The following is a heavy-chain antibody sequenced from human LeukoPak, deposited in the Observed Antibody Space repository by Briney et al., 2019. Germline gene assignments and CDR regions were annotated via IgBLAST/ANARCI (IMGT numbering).Heavy chain of an antibody. CDR1: GFTLSSYW. J-gene: IGHJ4*02. V-gene: IGHV3-7*01. CDR2: IKQDGSEK. CDR3: AKDGAGQWVVVPAAIPLDY. D-gene: IGHD2-2*02. Sequence: GGSLRLSCAASGFTLSSYWMSWVRQAPGKGLEWVANIKQDGSEKYYVDSVKGRFTISRDNAKNSLYLQMNSLRAEDTAVYYCAKDGAGQWVVVPAAIPLDYWGQGTLVTVSS.